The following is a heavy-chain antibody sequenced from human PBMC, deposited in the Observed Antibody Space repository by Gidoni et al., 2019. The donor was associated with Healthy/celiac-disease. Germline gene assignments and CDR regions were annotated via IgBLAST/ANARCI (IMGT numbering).Heavy chain of an antibody. CDR1: GGSISSYY. V-gene: IGHV4-59*01. D-gene: IGHD4-17*01. Sequence: QVQLQESGPGLVKPSETLSLTCTVSGGSISSYYWSWIRQPPGKGLEWIGYIYYSGSTNYTPSLKSRVTISVDTSKNQFSLKLSSVTAADTAVYYCAREVSGPTTGYFDYWGQGTLVTVSS. J-gene: IGHJ4*02. CDR2: IYYSGST. CDR3: AREVSGPTTGYFDY.